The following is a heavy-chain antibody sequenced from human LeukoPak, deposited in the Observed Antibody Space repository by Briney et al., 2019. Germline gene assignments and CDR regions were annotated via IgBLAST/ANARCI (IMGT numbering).Heavy chain of an antibody. J-gene: IGHJ5*02. Sequence: GESLKISCKGSGYSFTSYWIGWVRQMPGKGLEWMGIIYPGDSDTRYSPSFQGQVTISADKSISTAYLQWSSLKASDTAMYYCARTTPFPSSWPNNWFDPWGQGTLVTVSS. D-gene: IGHD6-13*01. CDR2: IYPGDSDT. CDR3: ARTTPFPSSWPNNWFDP. CDR1: GYSFTSYW. V-gene: IGHV5-51*01.